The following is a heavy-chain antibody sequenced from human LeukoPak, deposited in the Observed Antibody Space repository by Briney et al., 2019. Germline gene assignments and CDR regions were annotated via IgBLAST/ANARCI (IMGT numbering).Heavy chain of an antibody. CDR3: AKDFGQWELPPGAFDI. D-gene: IGHD1-26*01. J-gene: IGHJ3*02. CDR2: ISGSGGST. V-gene: IGHV3-23*01. CDR1: GFTFSSYA. Sequence: PGGSLRLSCAASGFTFSSYAMSWVRQAPGKGLEWVSAISGSGGSTYYADSVKGRFTISRDNSKNALYLQMNSLRAEDTAVYYCAKDFGQWELPPGAFDIWGQGTMVTVSS.